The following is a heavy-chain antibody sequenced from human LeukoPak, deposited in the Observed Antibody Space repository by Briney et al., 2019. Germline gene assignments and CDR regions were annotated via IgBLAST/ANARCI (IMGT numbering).Heavy chain of an antibody. J-gene: IGHJ4*02. CDR3: TTLPTFLTGTTSGDY. Sequence: PGGSLRLSCAASGFTFSNAWMNWVRQAPGKGLEWVGRIKSKTDGGTTDYAAPVKGRFTISRDDSKNTLYLQMNSLKTEDTAVYYCTTLPTFLTGTTSGDYWGQGTLVTVSS. CDR1: GFTFSNAW. D-gene: IGHD1-7*01. CDR2: IKSKTDGGTT. V-gene: IGHV3-15*07.